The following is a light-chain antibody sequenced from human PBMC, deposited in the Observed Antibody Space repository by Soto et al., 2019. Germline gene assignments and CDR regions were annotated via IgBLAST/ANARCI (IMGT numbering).Light chain of an antibody. CDR2: AAS. Sequence: DIQMTQSPSSVSASVGDRVTITCRASQGISNWLAWYQQKPGKAPSLLIHAASSLQSGVPSRFSGSCYGEDFTLTISSLQAEAFATYFCQQANSLPVTFGPGTKVDIK. V-gene: IGKV1-12*01. J-gene: IGKJ3*01. CDR1: QGISNW. CDR3: QQANSLPVT.